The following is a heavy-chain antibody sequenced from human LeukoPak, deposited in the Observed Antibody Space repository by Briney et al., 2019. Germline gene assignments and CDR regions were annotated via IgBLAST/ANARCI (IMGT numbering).Heavy chain of an antibody. Sequence: ASVKVSCKASGYTFTSYYMHWVRQAPGQGLEWMGIINPSGGSTSYAQKFQGRVTMTRDTSTSTVYMELSSLRSEDTAVYYCARDERRYCSGGSCYSSTPVAFDIWGQGTMVTVSS. J-gene: IGHJ3*02. V-gene: IGHV1-46*01. CDR2: INPSGGST. CDR1: GYTFTSYY. D-gene: IGHD2-15*01. CDR3: ARDERRYCSGGSCYSSTPVAFDI.